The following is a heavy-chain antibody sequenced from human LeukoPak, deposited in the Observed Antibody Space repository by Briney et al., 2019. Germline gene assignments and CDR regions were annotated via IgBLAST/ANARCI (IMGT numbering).Heavy chain of an antibody. CDR3: ARESGLGDNNWFDP. CDR1: GYTFTSYG. V-gene: IGHV1-18*01. CDR2: ISAYNGNT. J-gene: IGHJ5*02. D-gene: IGHD3-3*01. Sequence: ASVKVSCRASGYTFTSYGISWVRQAPGQGLEWMGWISAYNGNTNYAQKLQGRVTMTTDTSTSTAYMELRSLRSDDTAVYYCARESGLGDNNWFDPWGQGTLVTVPS.